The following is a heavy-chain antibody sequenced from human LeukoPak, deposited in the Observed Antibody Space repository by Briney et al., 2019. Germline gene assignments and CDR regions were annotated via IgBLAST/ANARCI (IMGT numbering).Heavy chain of an antibody. D-gene: IGHD6-19*01. J-gene: IGHJ5*02. V-gene: IGHV3-23*01. Sequence: GGSLRLSCAASGFTFTSYAMSWVRQAPGKGLEWVSAISGSGGSTYYADSVEGRFTISRDNSKNTLYLQMNSLRAEDTAVYYCAKIRLAVAGPQGFDPWGHGTLVTVSS. CDR3: AKIRLAVAGPQGFDP. CDR1: GFTFTSYA. CDR2: ISGSGGST.